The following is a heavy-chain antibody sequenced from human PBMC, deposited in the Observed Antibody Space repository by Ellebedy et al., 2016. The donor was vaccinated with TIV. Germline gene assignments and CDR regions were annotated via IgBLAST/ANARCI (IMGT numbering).Heavy chain of an antibody. V-gene: IGHV1-18*01. CDR2: ISAYNGNT. CDR3: ARDLGGQWLVKDDAFDI. D-gene: IGHD6-19*01. J-gene: IGHJ3*02. Sequence: AASVKVSCKASGYTFTSYGISWVRQAPGQGLEWMGWISAYNGNTNYAQKLQGRVTMTTDTSTSTAYMELRSLRSDDTAVYYCARDLGGQWLVKDDAFDIWGQGTMVTVSS. CDR1: GYTFTSYG.